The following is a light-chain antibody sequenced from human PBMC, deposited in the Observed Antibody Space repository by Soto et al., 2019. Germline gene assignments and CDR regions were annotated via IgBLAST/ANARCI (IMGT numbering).Light chain of an antibody. CDR3: QQYGSSST. CDR1: QSVSSN. Sequence: EIVLTQSPGTLSLSPGERATLSGRASQSVSSNLAWYQQKPGQAPRLLIYGTSTRATGIPARFSGSGSGTEFTLTISRLEPEDFAVYYCQQYGSSSTFGGGTEVDIK. V-gene: IGKV3-20*01. J-gene: IGKJ4*01. CDR2: GTS.